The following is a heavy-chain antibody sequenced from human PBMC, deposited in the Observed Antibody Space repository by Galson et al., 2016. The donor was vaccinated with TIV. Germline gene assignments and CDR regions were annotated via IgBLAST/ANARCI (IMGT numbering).Heavy chain of an antibody. CDR1: GLIVTSNP. Sequence: SLRPSRAASGLIVTSNPLTWGRPAPGKGLGWVALIYDDGSTSYADSVKGRFTISRDNSKNMLYLQMTSLRADDTAVYYCARDRRHCGNECYLRYYYGMDVWGQGTTVTVSS. CDR3: ARDRRHCGNECYLRYYYGMDV. D-gene: IGHD2-21*01. J-gene: IGHJ6*02. CDR2: IYDDGST. V-gene: IGHV3-66*02.